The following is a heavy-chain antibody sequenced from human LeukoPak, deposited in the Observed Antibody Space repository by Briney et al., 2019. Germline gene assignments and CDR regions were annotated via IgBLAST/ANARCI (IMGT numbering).Heavy chain of an antibody. Sequence: ASVKVSCKTSGYTFSTYNVHWVRQAPGQGLEWMGIFNPGDNSTTYAQMFQGRVTMTRDTSATTVYMELSSLRSEDTAVYYCVRASSGTKTRLDYWGQGTLVTVSS. CDR3: VRASSGTKTRLDY. V-gene: IGHV1-46*01. J-gene: IGHJ4*02. CDR1: GYTFSTYN. D-gene: IGHD1-7*01. CDR2: FNPGDNST.